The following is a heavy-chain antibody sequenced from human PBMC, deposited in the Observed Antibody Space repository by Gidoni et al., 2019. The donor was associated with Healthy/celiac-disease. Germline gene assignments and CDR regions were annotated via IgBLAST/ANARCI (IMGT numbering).Heavy chain of an antibody. Sequence: EVQLVESGGGLVQPGGSLRLSCAASGFTFSRYWVSWVRQAPGKGLGWVANIKQDGSEKYYVDSVKGRFTISRDNAKNSLYLQMNSLRAEDTAVYYCARDPELELRHWYFDLWGRGTLVTVSS. D-gene: IGHD1-7*01. CDR1: GFTFSRYW. J-gene: IGHJ2*01. V-gene: IGHV3-7*01. CDR3: ARDPELELRHWYFDL. CDR2: IKQDGSEK.